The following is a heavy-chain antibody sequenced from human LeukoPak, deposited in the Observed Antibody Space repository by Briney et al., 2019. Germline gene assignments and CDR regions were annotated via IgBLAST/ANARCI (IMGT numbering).Heavy chain of an antibody. D-gene: IGHD2-15*01. CDR3: ARDANTLNLGYCSGGSCCPNDAFDI. CDR1: GFTFSSNY. V-gene: IGHV3-53*01. Sequence: PGGSLRLSCAASGFTFSSNYMSWVRQAPGKGLEWVSVIYSGGSTYYSDSVMGRFTISRDNSKNTLYLQMNSLRGEDTAVYYCARDANTLNLGYCSGGSCCPNDAFDIWGQGTMVTVSS. J-gene: IGHJ3*02. CDR2: IYSGGST.